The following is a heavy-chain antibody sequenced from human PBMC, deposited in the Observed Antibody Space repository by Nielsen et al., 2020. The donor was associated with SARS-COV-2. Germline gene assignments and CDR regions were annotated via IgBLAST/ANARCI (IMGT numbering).Heavy chain of an antibody. V-gene: IGHV1-18*04. CDR3: ARYSTGWFSGLYWFDP. CDR2: ISRHNGDT. D-gene: IGHD2-2*01. CDR1: GYTFTNYG. Sequence: ASVKVSCKASGYTFTNYGISWVRQAPGQGLEWLGWISRHNGDTYYAQKVQDRLTLTADSSTSTAFLELTSLTSDDTAVYYCARYSTGWFSGLYWFDPWGQGTLVTVST. J-gene: IGHJ5*02.